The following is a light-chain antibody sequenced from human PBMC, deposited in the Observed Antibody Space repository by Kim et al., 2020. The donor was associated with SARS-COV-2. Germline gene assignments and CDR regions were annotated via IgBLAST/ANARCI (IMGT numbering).Light chain of an antibody. CDR3: HQYNDWPLT. CDR2: DAS. Sequence: VFPGERAPLSCGASQSVSSDLAWYQQKPGQAPRLLIYDASTRATGFPARFSGSGYGTEFTLTINSLQSEDFAVYYCHQYNDWPLTFGGGTKVDIK. J-gene: IGKJ4*01. V-gene: IGKV3-15*01. CDR1: QSVSSD.